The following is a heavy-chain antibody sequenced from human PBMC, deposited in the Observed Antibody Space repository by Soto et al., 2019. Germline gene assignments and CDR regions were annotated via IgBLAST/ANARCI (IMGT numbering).Heavy chain of an antibody. Sequence: QVQLQESGPGLVKPSETLSLTCTVSGGSISDHHWSWIRQPPGQGLEWIGYIDDSGNTNYSPSLESRLTMSVDTPKKHFSLNLTSVTAADTAIYYCARVIFRSLEWLPSGAFDIWGQGTMVTVSS. CDR3: ARVIFRSLEWLPSGAFDI. V-gene: IGHV4-59*11. D-gene: IGHD3-3*01. CDR1: GGSISDHH. J-gene: IGHJ3*02. CDR2: IDDSGNT.